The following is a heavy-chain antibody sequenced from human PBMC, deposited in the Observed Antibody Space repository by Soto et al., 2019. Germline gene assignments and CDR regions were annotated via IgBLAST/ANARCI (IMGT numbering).Heavy chain of an antibody. J-gene: IGHJ3*02. Sequence: GSLRLSCAASGFTFDDYTMHWVRQAPGKGLEWVSLISWDGGSTYYADSVKGRFTISRDNSKNSLYLQMNSLRTEDTALYYCAKDAGSSWFGAFDIWGQGTMVTVSS. CDR2: ISWDGGST. D-gene: IGHD6-13*01. CDR1: GFTFDDYT. V-gene: IGHV3-43*01. CDR3: AKDAGSSWFGAFDI.